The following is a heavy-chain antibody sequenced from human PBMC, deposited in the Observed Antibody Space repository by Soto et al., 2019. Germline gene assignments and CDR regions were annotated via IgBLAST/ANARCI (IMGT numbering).Heavy chain of an antibody. D-gene: IGHD2-15*01. CDR2: IKQDGNEK. CDR1: GFTFSSYW. V-gene: IGHV3-7*05. J-gene: IGHJ4*02. CDR3: ARVKSLAGEY. Sequence: EVQLVESGGGLVQPGGSLRLSCAASGFTFSSYWMSWVRQAPGKGLEWVDNIKQDGNEKYYVDSVKGRFTISRDNAKKSLYLQMNSLTAEDTAVYYCARVKSLAGEYCGQGTLVTVSS.